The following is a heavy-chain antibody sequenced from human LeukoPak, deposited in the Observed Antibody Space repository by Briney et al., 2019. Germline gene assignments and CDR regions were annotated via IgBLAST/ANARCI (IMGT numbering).Heavy chain of an antibody. CDR2: IYPGDSDS. J-gene: IGHJ4*02. Sequence: KNGESLKISCKGSGYSFTSYWIGWVRQMPGKGLEWMGGIYPGDSDSRYSPSFQGQVTISADRSINTAYLQWSSLKASDTALYYCARGGVASRTFDYWGQETLVTVSS. V-gene: IGHV5-51*01. CDR1: GYSFTSYW. D-gene: IGHD1-7*01. CDR3: ARGGVASRTFDY.